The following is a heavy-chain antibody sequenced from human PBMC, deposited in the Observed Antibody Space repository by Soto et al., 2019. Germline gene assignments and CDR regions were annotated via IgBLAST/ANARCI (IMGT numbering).Heavy chain of an antibody. V-gene: IGHV4-59*01. CDR2: IYYSGST. J-gene: IGHJ5*02. D-gene: IGHD6-6*01. CDR1: GGSISSYY. CDR3: ARATGSSSLFDP. Sequence: SETLTLTCTVSGGSISSYYWSWIRQPPGKGLEWIGYIYYSGSTNYNPSLKSRVTISVDTSKNQFSLKLSSVTAADTAVYYCARATGSSSLFDPWGQGTLVTVSS.